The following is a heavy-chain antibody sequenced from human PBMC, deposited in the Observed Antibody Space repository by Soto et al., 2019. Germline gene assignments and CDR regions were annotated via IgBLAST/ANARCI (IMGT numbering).Heavy chain of an antibody. CDR3: TRDRGYSNWFDP. J-gene: IGHJ5*02. CDR2: IYYSGST. CDR1: GGSISSYY. Sequence: SETLSLTCTVSGGSISSYYWSWIRQPPGKGLEWIGYIYYSGSTNYNPSLRSRVTISADTSNNQISLKLSSVTAADTAVYYCTRDRGYSNWFDPWGQGILVTVSS. D-gene: IGHD5-18*01. V-gene: IGHV4-59*01.